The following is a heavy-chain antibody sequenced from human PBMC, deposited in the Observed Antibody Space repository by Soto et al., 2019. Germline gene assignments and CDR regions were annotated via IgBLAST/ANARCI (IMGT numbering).Heavy chain of an antibody. D-gene: IGHD2-15*01. CDR3: ARGVNVVY. V-gene: IGHV3-30-3*01. Sequence: QVQLVESGGGVVQPGRSLRLSCAASGFTFSSYAMHWVRQPPGKGLEWVAVISYDGSNKYYADSVKGRFTISRDNSKNTLYLQMNSLRAEDTAVYYCARGVNVVYWGQGTLVTVSS. J-gene: IGHJ4*02. CDR1: GFTFSSYA. CDR2: ISYDGSNK.